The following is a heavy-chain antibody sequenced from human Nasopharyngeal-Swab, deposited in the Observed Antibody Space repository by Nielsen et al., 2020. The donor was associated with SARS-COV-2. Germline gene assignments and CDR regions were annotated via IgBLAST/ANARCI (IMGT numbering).Heavy chain of an antibody. J-gene: IGHJ4*02. CDR3: ARDVNDYWTGYLY. D-gene: IGHD3/OR15-3a*01. Sequence: VRQAPGKGLEWVAVIWYDGNTKYYTDSVKGRFTISRDNSKNTLYLQMNSLRAEDTAVYYCARDVNDYWTGYLYWGQGALVTVSS. CDR2: IWYDGNTK. V-gene: IGHV3-33*01.